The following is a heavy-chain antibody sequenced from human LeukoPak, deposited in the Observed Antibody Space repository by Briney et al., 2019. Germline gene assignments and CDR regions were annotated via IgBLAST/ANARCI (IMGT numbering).Heavy chain of an antibody. CDR2: ISGSGGST. Sequence: GGSLRLSCAASGFTFSSYAMSWVRQAPGKGLEWVSAISGSGGSTYYADPVKGRFTISRDNSKNTLYLQLNSLRAEDTAVYYCAKDQEDSNLDYWGQGTLVTVSS. CDR1: GFTFSSYA. CDR3: AKDQEDSNLDY. J-gene: IGHJ4*02. D-gene: IGHD4-11*01. V-gene: IGHV3-23*01.